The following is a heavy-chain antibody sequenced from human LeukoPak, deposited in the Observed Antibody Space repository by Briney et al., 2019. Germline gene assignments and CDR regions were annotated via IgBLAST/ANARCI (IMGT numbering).Heavy chain of an antibody. D-gene: IGHD4-17*01. J-gene: IGHJ6*02. CDR3: ARPSTVTTNYYYYYGMDV. V-gene: IGHV1-69*02. CDR1: GGTFSSYT. Sequence: SVKVSCKASGGTFSSYTISWVRQAPGQGLEWMGRIIPILGIANYAQKFQARVTITADKSTSTAYMELSSLRSEDTAVYYCARPSTVTTNYYYYYGMDVWGQGTTVTVSS. CDR2: IIPILGIA.